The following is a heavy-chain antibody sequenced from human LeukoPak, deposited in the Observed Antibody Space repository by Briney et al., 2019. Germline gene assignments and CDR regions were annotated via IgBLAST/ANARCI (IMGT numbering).Heavy chain of an antibody. CDR3: AKGTLVITGLIDY. D-gene: IGHD3-22*01. CDR2: ISWDGNTT. V-gene: IGHV3-43D*03. CDR1: GFTFHHYA. J-gene: IGHJ4*02. Sequence: GGSLRLSCAASGFTFHHYAMHWVRQAPGKGLEWVSLISWDGNTTYYVDSVKGRFTMSRDNSKSSLYLQMNSLRAEDTAFYYCAKGTLVITGLIDYWGQGTLATVSS.